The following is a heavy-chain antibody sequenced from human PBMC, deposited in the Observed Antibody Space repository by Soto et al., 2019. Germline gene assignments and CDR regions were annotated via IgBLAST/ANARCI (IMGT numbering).Heavy chain of an antibody. Sequence: PGGSLRLSCAASGFTFSSCAMSWVRQAPGKGLEWVAAMSFDGYDKYYADSVKGRFTISRDNSMDTLYLQMTSLRAEDTAVYYCARDLKKVVRGIDYWGQGTLVTVSS. V-gene: IGHV3-30-3*01. J-gene: IGHJ4*02. CDR2: MSFDGYDK. D-gene: IGHD3-10*01. CDR1: GFTFSSCA. CDR3: ARDLKKVVRGIDY.